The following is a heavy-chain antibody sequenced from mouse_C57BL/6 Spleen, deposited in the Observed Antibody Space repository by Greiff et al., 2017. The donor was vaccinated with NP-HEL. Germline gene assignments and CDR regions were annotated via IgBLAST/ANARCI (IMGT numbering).Heavy chain of an antibody. J-gene: IGHJ2*01. CDR1: GYTFTDYN. CDR3: ARDAAYYYGSSYGYFDY. D-gene: IGHD1-1*01. V-gene: IGHV1-18*01. CDR2: INPNNGGT. Sequence: EVQLQESGPEPVKPGASVKIPCKASGYTFTDYNMDWVKQSHGKSLEWIGDINPNNGGTIYNQKFKGKATLTVDKSSSTAYMELRSLTSEDTAVYYCARDAAYYYGSSYGYFDYWGQGTTLTVSS.